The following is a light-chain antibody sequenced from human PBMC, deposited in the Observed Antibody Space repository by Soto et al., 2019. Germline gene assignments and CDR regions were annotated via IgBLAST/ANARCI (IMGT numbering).Light chain of an antibody. V-gene: IGKV3-20*01. CDR1: HSVSNNY. Sequence: EIVLTQSPGTLSLSPGDGATLSCAASHSVSNNYLAWYQQKPGQAPRLLIYGASSRATGIPDRFSGSGSGTDFTLTISRLEPEDFATYFCQQAYGFAFTFGPGTTVHIK. J-gene: IGKJ3*01. CDR3: QQAYGFAFT. CDR2: GAS.